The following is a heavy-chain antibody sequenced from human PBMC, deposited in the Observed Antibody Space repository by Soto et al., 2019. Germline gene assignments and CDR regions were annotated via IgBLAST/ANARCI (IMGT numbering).Heavy chain of an antibody. CDR1: GYDFTHYW. J-gene: IGHJ4*02. CDR3: ASRVINYYDSSGYLNTDY. CDR2: IYPGDSDT. Sequence: PGESLKISCKGSGYDFTHYWIAWVRQTPGKGLEWMGVIYPGDSDTKYSPSFQGQVTISADKSIDTAYLQRSGLKASDTAIYYCASRVINYYDSSGYLNTDYWGQGTLVTVSS. V-gene: IGHV5-51*01. D-gene: IGHD3-22*01.